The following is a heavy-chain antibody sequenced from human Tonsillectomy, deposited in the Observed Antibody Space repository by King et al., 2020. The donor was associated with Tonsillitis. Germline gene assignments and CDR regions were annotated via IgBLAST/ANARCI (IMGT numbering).Heavy chain of an antibody. J-gene: IGHJ3*02. CDR2: IRSKANNYAT. V-gene: IGHV3-73*02. CDR1: GLTFSGSA. CDR3: TGRVGTDAFDI. D-gene: IGHD2-15*01. Sequence: VQLVESGGGLVQPGGSLKLSCAASGLTFSGSAMHWVRQASGKGLEWVGRIRSKANNYATAYAASVKGRFTISRDDSKNTAYLQVNSLKTEDTAVYYCTGRVGTDAFDIWGQGTMLTVSS.